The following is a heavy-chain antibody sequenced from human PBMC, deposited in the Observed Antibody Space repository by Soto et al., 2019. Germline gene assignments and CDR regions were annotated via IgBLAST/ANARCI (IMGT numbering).Heavy chain of an antibody. CDR2: IYYSGST. D-gene: IGHD3-16*02. J-gene: IGHJ3*02. CDR1: GGSISSYD. CDR3: ARGPIYDYVWGSYRYTPPDAFDI. V-gene: IGHV4-59*01. Sequence: SETLSLTCTVSGGSISSYDWSWIRQPPGKGLEWIGYIYYSGSTNYNPSLKSRVTISVDTSKNQFSLKLSSVTAADTAVYYCARGPIYDYVWGSYRYTPPDAFDIWGQGTMVTVSS.